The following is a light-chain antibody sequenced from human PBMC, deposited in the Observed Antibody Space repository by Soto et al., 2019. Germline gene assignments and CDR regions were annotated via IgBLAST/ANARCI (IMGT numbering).Light chain of an antibody. CDR2: KAS. CDR3: QQYNSYLWT. Sequence: DIQMTQSPSTLSASAGDRVTITCRASQSISSWLAWYQQKPGKAPKLLIYKASSLESEVPSRFSGSGSGTEFTLTISSLQPYDFATYYCQQYNSYLWTFGQGTKV. CDR1: QSISSW. V-gene: IGKV1-5*03. J-gene: IGKJ1*01.